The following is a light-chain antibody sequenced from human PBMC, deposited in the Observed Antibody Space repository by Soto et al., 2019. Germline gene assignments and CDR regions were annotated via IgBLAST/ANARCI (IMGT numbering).Light chain of an antibody. V-gene: IGKV2-28*01. J-gene: IGKJ2*01. CDR3: QQYCSSPRT. CDR1: ESLLHSDGYNF. CDR2: LES. Sequence: VMTQSPLSLPVTPGEPASISCRASESLLHSDGYNFLDWYLQKPGQPPQLLISLESTRASGVPDRFSGSGSGTDFTLTIIILEPEDFAVYYCQQYCSSPRTFGQGTKLEIK.